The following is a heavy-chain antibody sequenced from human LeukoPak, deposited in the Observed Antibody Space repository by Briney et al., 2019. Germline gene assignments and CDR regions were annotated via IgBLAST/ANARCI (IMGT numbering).Heavy chain of an antibody. Sequence: GGSLRLSCAASGFTFSSYGMHWVRQAPGKGLEWVAVIWYDGSNKYYADSVKGRFTISRDNSKNTLYLQMNSLRAEDTAVYYCARERIVVVVAATPPAYYYYGVDVWGKGTTVTVSS. CDR1: GFTFSSYG. V-gene: IGHV3-33*01. D-gene: IGHD2-15*01. CDR2: IWYDGSNK. CDR3: ARERIVVVVAATPPAYYYYGVDV. J-gene: IGHJ6*04.